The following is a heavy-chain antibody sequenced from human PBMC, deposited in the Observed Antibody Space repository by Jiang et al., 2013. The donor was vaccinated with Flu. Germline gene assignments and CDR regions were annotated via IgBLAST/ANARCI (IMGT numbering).Heavy chain of an antibody. V-gene: IGHV1-2*02. CDR2: INPNTGGT. CDR1: GYSFTAYF. J-gene: IGHJ3*02. CDR3: AKGPSHGAFDI. Sequence: SGAEVKKPGASVKVSCKASGYSFTAYFIHWMRQAPGQGLEWMGDINPNTGGTHNAQKFQGRVTMTRDTSISTAYMELTRLTSDDTAVYYCAKGPSHGAFDI.